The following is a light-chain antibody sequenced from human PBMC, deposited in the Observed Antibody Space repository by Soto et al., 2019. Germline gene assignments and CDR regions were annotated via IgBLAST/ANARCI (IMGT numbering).Light chain of an antibody. CDR1: SSNIGSNY. Sequence: QSVLTQPPSASGTPGQRVTISCSGSSSNIGSNYVYWYQQLPGTAPKLLIYRNNQRPSGVPDRFSGSKSGTSASLAISGLRSEHEADYYCAAWDDSLSGPHVVFGGGTQLTVL. J-gene: IGLJ2*01. V-gene: IGLV1-47*01. CDR2: RNN. CDR3: AAWDDSLSGPHVV.